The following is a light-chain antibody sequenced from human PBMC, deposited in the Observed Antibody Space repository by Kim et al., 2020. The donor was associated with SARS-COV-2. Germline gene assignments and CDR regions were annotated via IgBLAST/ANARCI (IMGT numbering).Light chain of an antibody. CDR2: LDSDGSH. J-gene: IGLJ3*02. Sequence: SGSQGASVKLTCTLSSGHSSYAIAWHQQQPEKGPRYLMKLDSDGSHSKGDGIPDRFSGSSSGAERYLTISSLQSEDEADYYCQTWGTGIRVFGGGTK. CDR1: SGHSSYA. CDR3: QTWGTGIRV. V-gene: IGLV4-69*01.